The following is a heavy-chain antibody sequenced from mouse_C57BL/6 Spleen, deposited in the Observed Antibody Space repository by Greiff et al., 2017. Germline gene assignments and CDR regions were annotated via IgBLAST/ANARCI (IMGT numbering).Heavy chain of an antibody. J-gene: IGHJ1*03. CDR2: ISSGGSYT. V-gene: IGHV5-6*01. Sequence: EVMLVESGGDLVKPGGSLKLSCAASGFTFSSYGMSWVRQTPDKRLEWVATISSGGSYTYYPDSVKGRFTISRDNAKTTLYLQMSSLKSEDTAMYYCARHMDGSSYGYFDVWGTGTTVTVSS. CDR1: GFTFSSYG. D-gene: IGHD1-1*01. CDR3: ARHMDGSSYGYFDV.